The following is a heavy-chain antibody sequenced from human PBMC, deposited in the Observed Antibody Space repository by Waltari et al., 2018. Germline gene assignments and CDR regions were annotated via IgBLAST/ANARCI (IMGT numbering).Heavy chain of an antibody. V-gene: IGHV3-30-3*01. CDR3: ASEGGTVTTRYDY. D-gene: IGHD4-17*01. Sequence: QVQLVESGGGVVQPGRSLRLCCAASGFTFSSHAMHWVRQAPGKGLEWVAVISYDGSNKYYADSVKGRFTISRDNSKNTLYLQMNSLRAEDTAVYYCASEGGTVTTRYDYWGQGTLVTVSS. J-gene: IGHJ4*02. CDR2: ISYDGSNK. CDR1: GFTFSSHA.